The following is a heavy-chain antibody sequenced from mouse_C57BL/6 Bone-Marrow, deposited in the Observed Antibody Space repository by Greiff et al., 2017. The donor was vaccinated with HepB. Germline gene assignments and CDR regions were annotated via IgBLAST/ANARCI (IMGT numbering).Heavy chain of an antibody. V-gene: IGHV1-50*01. J-gene: IGHJ1*03. CDR2: IDPSDSYT. Sequence: VQLQQPGAELVKPGASVKLSCKASGYTFTSYWMQWVKQRPGQGLEWIGEIDPSDSYTNYNQKFKGKATLTVDTSSSTAYMQLSSLTSEDSAVYYCARGVHYYGSSYWYFDVWGTGTTVTVSS. CDR1: GYTFTSYW. D-gene: IGHD1-1*01. CDR3: ARGVHYYGSSYWYFDV.